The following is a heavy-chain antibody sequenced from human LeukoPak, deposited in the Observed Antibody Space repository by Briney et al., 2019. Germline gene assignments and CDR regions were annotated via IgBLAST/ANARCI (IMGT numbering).Heavy chain of an antibody. D-gene: IGHD6-13*01. CDR3: ARVYSSSWYSVGFDY. CDR1: GGSISSYY. Sequence: SETLSLTCTVSGGSISSYYWSWIRQPPGKGLEWIGYIYYRGSNNYHPSLNSRVTISVDTSKKQFSLKLSSVTAADTAVYYWARVYSSSWYSVGFDYWGQGTLVTVSS. J-gene: IGHJ4*02. CDR2: IYYRGSN. V-gene: IGHV4-59*01.